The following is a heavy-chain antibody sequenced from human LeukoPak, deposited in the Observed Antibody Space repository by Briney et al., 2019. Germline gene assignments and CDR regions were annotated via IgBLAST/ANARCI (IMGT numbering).Heavy chain of an antibody. CDR2: IYYSGST. V-gene: IGHV4-59*01. CDR1: GGSISSYY. J-gene: IGHJ3*02. D-gene: IGHD3-10*01. CDR3: ARARMVRGDHDAFDI. Sequence: SETLSLTCTISGGSISSYYGSWIRQPPGKGLEWIGYIYYSGSTNYNPSLKSRVTISVDTSKNQFSLKLSSVTAADTAVYYCARARMVRGDHDAFDIWGQGTMVTVSS.